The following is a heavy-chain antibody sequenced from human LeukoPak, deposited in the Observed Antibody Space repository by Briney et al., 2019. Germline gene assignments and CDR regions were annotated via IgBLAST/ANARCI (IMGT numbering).Heavy chain of an antibody. Sequence: ASVKVSCKASGYTFTSYGISWVRQAPGQGLEWMGWISAYNGNTNYAQKLQGRVTMTTDTSTSTAYMELRSLRSDDTAVYYWARVSRSRATTTAGYWGQGTLVTVSS. J-gene: IGHJ4*02. CDR3: ARVSRSRATTTAGY. CDR2: ISAYNGNT. D-gene: IGHD1-26*01. CDR1: GYTFTSYG. V-gene: IGHV1-18*01.